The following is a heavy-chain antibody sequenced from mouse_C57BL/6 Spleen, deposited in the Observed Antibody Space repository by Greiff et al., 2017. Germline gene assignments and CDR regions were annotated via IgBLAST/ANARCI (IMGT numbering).Heavy chain of an antibody. J-gene: IGHJ3*01. V-gene: IGHV8-8*01. Sequence: QVTLKVSGPGILQPSQTLSLTCSFSGFSLSTFGMGVGWIRQPSGKGLEWLAHIWWDDDKYYNPALKSRLTISKDTSKIQVFLKIANEDTADTATYYCARMATVEGPWFAYWGQGTLVTVSA. CDR2: IWWDDDK. D-gene: IGHD1-1*01. CDR3: ARMATVEGPWFAY. CDR1: GFSLSTFGMG.